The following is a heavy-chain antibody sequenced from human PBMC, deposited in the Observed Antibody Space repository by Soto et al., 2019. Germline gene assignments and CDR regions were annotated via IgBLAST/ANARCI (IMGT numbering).Heavy chain of an antibody. V-gene: IGHV3-30*18. Sequence: GGSLRLSCAASGFTFSYYGMHWVRQVPGKGLECVALVSSDGSNLFYADSVKGRFTISRDNSKNTLYLQMNSLRAEDTAVYYCAKNTGGNSYYFDFWGQGTLVTVSS. D-gene: IGHD2-21*01. J-gene: IGHJ4*02. CDR2: VSSDGSNL. CDR3: AKNTGGNSYYFDF. CDR1: GFTFSYYG.